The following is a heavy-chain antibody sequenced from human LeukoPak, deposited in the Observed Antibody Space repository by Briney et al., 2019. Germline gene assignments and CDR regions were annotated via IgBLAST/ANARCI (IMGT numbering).Heavy chain of an antibody. D-gene: IGHD3-9*01. CDR1: SGSISSGDSY. CDR2: VYYSGNT. Sequence: SETLSLTCTVSSGSISSGDSYWGWIRQPPGKGLEWIGYVYYSGNTYYNPSLKSRVTISVDTSKNQFSLKLSSVTAADTAVYYCARGGKYYDILTGPRGLYYFDYWGQGTLVTVSS. J-gene: IGHJ4*02. V-gene: IGHV4-30-4*01. CDR3: ARGGKYYDILTGPRGLYYFDY.